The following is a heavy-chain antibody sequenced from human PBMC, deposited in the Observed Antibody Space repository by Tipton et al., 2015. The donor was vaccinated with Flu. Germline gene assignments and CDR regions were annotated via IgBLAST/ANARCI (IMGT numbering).Heavy chain of an antibody. J-gene: IGHJ6*02. V-gene: IGHV3-7*01. CDR3: ARGAYVGLHYYGMDV. D-gene: IGHD3-16*01. CDR2: IKEDGSEK. CDR1: GFTFSTYW. Sequence: SLRLSCGASGFTFSTYWMSWVRQAPGKGLEWVANIKEDGSEKYYVDSVMGRLTISRDNAKNSLYLQMNSLRAEDTAVYYCARGAYVGLHYYGMDVWGQGTTVTVSS.